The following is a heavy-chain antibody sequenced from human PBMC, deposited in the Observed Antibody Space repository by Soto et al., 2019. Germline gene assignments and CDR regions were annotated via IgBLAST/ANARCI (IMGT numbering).Heavy chain of an antibody. J-gene: IGHJ4*02. V-gene: IGHV5-10-1*01. CDR2: IDPTDSYT. CDR3: ARGGRWYPSNRKPKISYFDY. Sequence: GESLKISCQASGYSFTTYWISWVRQMPGKGLECMGRIDPTDSYTDYGPSFEGHVTMSVDRSINTAYLEWSSLKASDSAMYYCARGGRWYPSNRKPKISYFDYWGQGTLVTVSS. D-gene: IGHD2-15*01. CDR1: GYSFTTYW.